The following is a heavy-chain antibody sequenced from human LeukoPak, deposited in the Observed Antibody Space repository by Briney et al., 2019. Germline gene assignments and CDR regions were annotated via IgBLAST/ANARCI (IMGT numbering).Heavy chain of an antibody. J-gene: IGHJ5*02. Sequence: TPSETLSLTCIVSGGSISSYYWSGIRQPAGKGLEWIGRIYTTGNTNYNPSLKSRVTMSIDTSKKQFSLKLSSVTAADTAVYYCARGKYYYDSNSSYRYFDPWGQGTLVTVSS. CDR3: ARGKYYYDSNSSYRYFDP. CDR1: GGSISSYY. D-gene: IGHD3-22*01. CDR2: IYTTGNT. V-gene: IGHV4-4*07.